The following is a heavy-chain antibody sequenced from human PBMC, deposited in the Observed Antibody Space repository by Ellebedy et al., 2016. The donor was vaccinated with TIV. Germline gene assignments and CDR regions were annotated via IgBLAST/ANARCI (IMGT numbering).Heavy chain of an antibody. CDR1: GFTVSSNY. Sequence: GESLKISCAASGFTVSSNYMSWIRQAPGKGLEWVAHIDESGTTTHYADSVKGRFTISGDNAKNSIYLQMNSLRVEDTAVYYCARDHQGHDYWGQGTLVTVSS. CDR3: ARDHQGHDY. V-gene: IGHV3-11*01. CDR2: IDESGTTT. J-gene: IGHJ4*02.